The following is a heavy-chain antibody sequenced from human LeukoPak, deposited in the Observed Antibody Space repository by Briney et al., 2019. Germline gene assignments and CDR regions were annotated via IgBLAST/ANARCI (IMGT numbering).Heavy chain of an antibody. Sequence: SETLSLTCTVSGGSISSYYWSWIRQPAGKGLEWIGRIYTSGSTNYNPSLKSRVTMSVDTSKNQSSLKLSSVTAADTAVYYCARERYCSSTSCYTSWFDPWGQGTLVTVSS. J-gene: IGHJ5*02. CDR1: GGSISSYY. CDR2: IYTSGST. CDR3: ARERYCSSTSCYTSWFDP. D-gene: IGHD2-2*02. V-gene: IGHV4-4*07.